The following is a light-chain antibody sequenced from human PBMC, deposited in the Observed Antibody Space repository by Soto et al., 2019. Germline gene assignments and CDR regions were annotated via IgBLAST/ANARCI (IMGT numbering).Light chain of an antibody. Sequence: DIVMTQSPLSLPVTPGEPASFSCRSSESLLHSNGFHYVDSYLQRPGQSPQFLIYSTSNRASGVPDRMSGSESGTNYTLSIRRVDVEYVVVYYYMQALQTPLTFGQGTKLDIK. J-gene: IGKJ2*01. CDR3: MQALQTPLT. CDR1: ESLLHSNGFHY. V-gene: IGKV2-28*01. CDR2: STS.